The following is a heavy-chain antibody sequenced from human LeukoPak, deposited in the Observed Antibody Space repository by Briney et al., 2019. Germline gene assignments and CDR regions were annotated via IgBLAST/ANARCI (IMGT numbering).Heavy chain of an antibody. D-gene: IGHD5-12*01. CDR2: ISGNGGRT. CDR1: GFSFISYA. J-gene: IGHJ5*02. V-gene: IGHV3-23*01. Sequence: PGGSLRLSCAASGFSFISYAMSWVRQAPGKGLEWVSTISGNGGRTYYADSVKGRFTISRDNGKNSLYLQMNSLRAEDTAVYYCASGAEGYVFDPWGQGTLVTVSS. CDR3: ASGAEGYVFDP.